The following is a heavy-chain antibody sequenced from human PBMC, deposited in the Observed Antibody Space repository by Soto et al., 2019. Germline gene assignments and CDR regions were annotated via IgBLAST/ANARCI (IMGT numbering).Heavy chain of an antibody. Sequence: GGSLRLSCAASGFTFSSYGMTFSSYAMSWVRQAPGKGLEWVSTISGSGASTYYADSVKGRFTISRDNSKNALFLQMNSLRAGDTALYYCAKISNRAFDIWGQGTMVTVSS. D-gene: IGHD3-16*02. CDR1: GFTFSSYGMTFSSYA. V-gene: IGHV3-23*01. J-gene: IGHJ3*02. CDR3: AKISNRAFDI. CDR2: ISGSGAST.